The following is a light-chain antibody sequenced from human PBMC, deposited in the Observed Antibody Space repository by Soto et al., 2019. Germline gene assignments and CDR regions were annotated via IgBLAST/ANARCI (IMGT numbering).Light chain of an antibody. J-gene: IGLJ1*01. CDR3: CSYASSNTYV. CDR1: SSDVGSYDL. V-gene: IGLV2-23*02. CDR2: DVS. Sequence: QSVLTQPASVSGSPGQSITISCTGTSSDVGSYDLVSWYQQYPDKAPKLMIYDVSERPSGVSNRFSGSKSGNTASLTISGLQAEDEADYYCCSYASSNTYVFGTGTKVTVL.